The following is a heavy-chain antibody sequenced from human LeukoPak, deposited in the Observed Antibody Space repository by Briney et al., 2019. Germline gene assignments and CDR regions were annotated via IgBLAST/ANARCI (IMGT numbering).Heavy chain of an antibody. D-gene: IGHD3-22*01. V-gene: IGHV1-69*13. CDR3: AREPRGGYYDSSGLGYFDY. Sequence: GASVKVSCKASGGTFSSYAISWVRQAPGQGLEWMGGIIPIFGTANYAQKFQGRVTITADESTSTAYMELSSLRSEDTAVYYCAREPRGGYYDSSGLGYFDYWGQGTLVTVSS. CDR2: IIPIFGTA. CDR1: GGTFSSYA. J-gene: IGHJ4*02.